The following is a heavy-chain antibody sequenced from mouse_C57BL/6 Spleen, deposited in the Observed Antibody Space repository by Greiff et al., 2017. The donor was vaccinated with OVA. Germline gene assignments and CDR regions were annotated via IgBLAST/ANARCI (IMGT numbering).Heavy chain of an antibody. V-gene: IGHV1-72*01. D-gene: IGHD2-4*01. CDR1: GYTFTSYW. CDR3: ARSAYDYDAPFAY. Sequence: VQVVESGAELVKPGASVKLSCKASGYTFTSYWMHWVKQRPGRGLEWIGRIDPNSGGTKYNEKFKSKATLTVDKPSSTAYMQLSSLTSEDSAVYYCARSAYDYDAPFAYWGQGTLVTVSA. CDR2: IDPNSGGT. J-gene: IGHJ3*01.